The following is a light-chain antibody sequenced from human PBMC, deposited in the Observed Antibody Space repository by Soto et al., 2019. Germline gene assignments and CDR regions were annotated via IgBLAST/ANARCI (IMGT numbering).Light chain of an antibody. V-gene: IGLV2-11*01. Sequence: QSVLTQPRSVSGSPGQSVAISCTGTSSDIGGYNYVSWYQQHPGKAPKVVIYDVDKRPSGVPDRFSGSKSGNTASLTISDLQAEDEADYYCCSNAGRPHVFGTGTKVTVL. CDR3: CSNAGRPHV. CDR2: DVD. CDR1: SSDIGGYNY. J-gene: IGLJ1*01.